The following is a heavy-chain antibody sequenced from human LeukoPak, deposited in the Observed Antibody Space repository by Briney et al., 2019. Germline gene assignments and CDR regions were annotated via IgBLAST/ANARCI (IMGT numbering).Heavy chain of an antibody. CDR1: GFTFSSYS. D-gene: IGHD4-17*01. CDR3: ARGGMTTVTTTDY. V-gene: IGHV3-48*01. Sequence: GGSLRLSCAASGFTFSSYSMNWVRQAPGKGLEWVSYISSSSSTIYYADPVKGRFTISRDNAKNSLYLQMNSLRAEDTAVYYCARGGMTTVTTTDYWGQGTLVTVSS. CDR2: ISSSSSTI. J-gene: IGHJ4*02.